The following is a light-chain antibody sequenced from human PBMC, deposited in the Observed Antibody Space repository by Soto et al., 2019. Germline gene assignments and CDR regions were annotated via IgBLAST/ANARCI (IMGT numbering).Light chain of an antibody. CDR2: DAS. J-gene: IGKJ2*01. CDR3: QQYNRYPYT. V-gene: IGKV1-5*01. CDR1: QSIRSW. Sequence: DIQMTQSPSTLSASVGDRVTITCRASQSIRSWLAWYQQRPGKAPKLLIYDASNLQSGVPSRLSGSGSGTEFTLPISSLQPDDFATYYGQQYNRYPYTFGQGTKLEIK.